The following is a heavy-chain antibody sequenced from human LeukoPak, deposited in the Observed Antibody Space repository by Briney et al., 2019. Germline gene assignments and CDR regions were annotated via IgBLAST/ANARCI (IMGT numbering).Heavy chain of an antibody. CDR3: AKDLLVGIAAAVADY. D-gene: IGHD6-13*01. V-gene: IGHV3-7*03. CDR2: IKEDGTER. Sequence: GGSLRLSCAVSGFSVSSRYMTWVRQAPGKGLEWVANIKEDGTERYYVDSVKGRFTISRDNSKNTLCLQMNSLRAEDTAVYYCAKDLLVGIAAAVADYWGQGTLVTVSS. J-gene: IGHJ4*02. CDR1: GFSVSSRY.